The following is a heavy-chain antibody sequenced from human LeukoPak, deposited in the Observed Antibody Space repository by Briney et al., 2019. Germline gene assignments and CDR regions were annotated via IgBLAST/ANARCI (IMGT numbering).Heavy chain of an antibody. J-gene: IGHJ5*01. CDR1: GFSLSTSGLG. Sequence: SGPTLVNPTQTVTLTCTYAGFSLSTSGLGVGWIRQPPGMALEWLALIYWDADKRYSPSLRSRLTITKDTSKNQVVLTMTNMEAVDTATYYCARLQRTYGGHSRYYDSWGRGTLVTVSS. CDR3: ARLQRTYGGHSRYYDS. D-gene: IGHD4-23*01. V-gene: IGHV2-5*02. CDR2: IYWDADK.